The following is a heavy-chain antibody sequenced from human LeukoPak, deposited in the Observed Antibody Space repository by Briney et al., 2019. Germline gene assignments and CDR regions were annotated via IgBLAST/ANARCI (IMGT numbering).Heavy chain of an antibody. Sequence: SQTLSLTCAISGDSVSSNSAAWNWIRQSPSRGLEWLGRTYYRSKWYSAYALSVKSRITIKPDTSKNQFSLQLNSVTPEDTGVYYCARLSSGYPYNWFDPWGQGTLVTVSS. CDR3: ARLSSGYPYNWFDP. D-gene: IGHD3-22*01. CDR2: TYYRSKWYS. CDR1: GDSVSSNSAA. V-gene: IGHV6-1*01. J-gene: IGHJ5*02.